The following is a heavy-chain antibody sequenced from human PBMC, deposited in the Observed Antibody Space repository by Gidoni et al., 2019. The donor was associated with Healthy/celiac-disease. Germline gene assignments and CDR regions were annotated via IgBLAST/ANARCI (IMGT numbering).Heavy chain of an antibody. CDR1: GYTCPSYD. J-gene: IGHJ5*02. CDR3: ARPKYYDFWSGSGFDP. D-gene: IGHD3-3*01. CDR2: MNPNSGNT. V-gene: IGHV1-8*01. Sequence: QVQLVQSGAEVKKPGASVKVYCKATGYTCPSYDINWVRQATGQGLEWMGWMNPNSGNTGYAQKFQGRVSMTRNTSISTAYMELSSLRSEDTDVYYCARPKYYDFWSGSGFDPWGQGTLVTVSS.